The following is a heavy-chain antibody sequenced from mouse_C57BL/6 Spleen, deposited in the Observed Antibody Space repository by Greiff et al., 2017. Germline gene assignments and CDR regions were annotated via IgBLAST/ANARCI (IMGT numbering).Heavy chain of an antibody. CDR3: ARDYYGSSYAWYFDV. Sequence: EVKLQESGPGLVKPSQSLSLTCSVTGYSITSGYYWNWIRQFPGNKLEWMGYISYDGSNNYNPSLKNRISITRDTSKNQFFLKLNSVTTEDTATYYCARDYYGSSYAWYFDVWGTGTTVTVSS. CDR1: GYSITSGYY. CDR2: ISYDGSN. D-gene: IGHD1-1*01. V-gene: IGHV3-6*01. J-gene: IGHJ1*03.